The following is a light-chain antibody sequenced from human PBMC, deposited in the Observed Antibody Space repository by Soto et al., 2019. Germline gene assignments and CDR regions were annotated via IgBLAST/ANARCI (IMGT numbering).Light chain of an antibody. CDR3: QQDNNWPMK. CDR2: GAS. V-gene: IGKV3-15*01. CDR1: QSVSSN. Sequence: EIVMTQSPATLSVSPGERATLACRASQSVSSNLAWYPQKPGQAPRLLIYGASTRAKGIPARYSGSGSGTEYTLAISSLQSEDSVVDYGQQDNNWPMKFGKGTKVEI. J-gene: IGKJ1*01.